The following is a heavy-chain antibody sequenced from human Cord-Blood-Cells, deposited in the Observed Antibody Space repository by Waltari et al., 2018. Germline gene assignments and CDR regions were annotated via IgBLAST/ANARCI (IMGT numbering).Heavy chain of an antibody. J-gene: IGHJ5*02. V-gene: IGHV4-34*01. Sequence: LQQWGAGLLKPSETLSLTCAVYGGSFSGYYWSWIRQPPGKGLEWIGEINHSGSTNYNPSLKSRVTISVDTSKNQFSLKLSSVTAADTAVYYCAREGESIAAPNWFDPWGQGTLVTVSS. CDR2: INHSGST. D-gene: IGHD6-6*01. CDR3: AREGESIAAPNWFDP. CDR1: GGSFSGYY.